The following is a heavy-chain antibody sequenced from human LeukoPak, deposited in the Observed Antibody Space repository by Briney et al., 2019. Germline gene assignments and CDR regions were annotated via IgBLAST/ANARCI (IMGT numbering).Heavy chain of an antibody. CDR2: ISYDGSNK. CDR3: AREDPRGIAAAALGY. D-gene: IGHD6-13*01. V-gene: IGHV3-30-3*01. CDR1: GFTFSSYA. Sequence: PGGSLRLSCAASGFTFSSYAMHWVRQAPGKGLEWVAVISYDGSNKYYADSVKGRFTISRDNSKNTLYLQMNSLRAEDTAVYYCAREDPRGIAAAALGYWGQGTLVTVSS. J-gene: IGHJ4*02.